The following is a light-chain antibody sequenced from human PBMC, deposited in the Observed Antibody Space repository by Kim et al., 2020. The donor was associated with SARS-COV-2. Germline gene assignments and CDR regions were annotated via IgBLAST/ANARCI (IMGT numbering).Light chain of an antibody. CDR2: GAS. Sequence: SPGESTTLPCRARQTVTSNHFAWYQQKPGQRPRLLIYGASTRGTGIPDRFSGSGSGKDFTLTIMRLEAEDFAVYYCQELCGSPTYSFGQGTKLEI. CDR3: QELCGSPTYS. J-gene: IGKJ2*03. CDR1: QTVTSNH. V-gene: IGKV3-20*01.